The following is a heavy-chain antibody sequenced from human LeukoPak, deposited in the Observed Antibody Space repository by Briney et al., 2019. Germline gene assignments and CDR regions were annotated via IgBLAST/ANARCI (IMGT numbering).Heavy chain of an antibody. CDR2: IYYSGST. V-gene: IGHV4-30-4*01. D-gene: IGHD5-24*01. CDR1: GGSISSGDYY. Sequence: SQTLSLTCTVSGGSISSGDYYWSWIRQPPGKGLVWIGYIYYSGSTYYNPSLKSRVTISVDTSKNQFSLKLSSVTAADTAVYYCARDRQRRDGDAFDIWGQGTMVTVSS. J-gene: IGHJ3*02. CDR3: ARDRQRRDGDAFDI.